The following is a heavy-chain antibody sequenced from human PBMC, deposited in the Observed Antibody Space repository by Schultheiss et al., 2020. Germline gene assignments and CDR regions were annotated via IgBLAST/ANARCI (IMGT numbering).Heavy chain of an antibody. J-gene: IGHJ4*02. D-gene: IGHD5-18*01. CDR2: INHSGST. V-gene: IGHV4-34*01. CDR3: GRYGRRGIKRGYSYGHFDY. CDR1: GGSFSGYY. Sequence: SETLSLTCAVYGGSFSGYYWSWIRQPPGKGLEWIGEINHSGSTNYNPSLKSRVTISVDTSKNQFSLKLSSVTAADTAVYYCGRYGRRGIKRGYSYGHFDYWGQGTLVTVSS.